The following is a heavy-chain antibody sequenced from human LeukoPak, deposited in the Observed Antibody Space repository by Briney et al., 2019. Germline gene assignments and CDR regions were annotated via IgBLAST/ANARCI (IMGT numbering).Heavy chain of an antibody. CDR3: ARQIPGSGQGFDP. Sequence: GGSLRLSCAASGFTFSGYAMSWVRQAPGKGLEWVSGISGSGVSTYYVDSVKGRFTVSRDNSKNMLHLRMSSLGAEDTALYYCARQIPGSGQGFDPWGQGTLVTVSS. V-gene: IGHV3-23*01. J-gene: IGHJ5*02. CDR1: GFTFSGYA. CDR2: ISGSGVST. D-gene: IGHD3-10*01.